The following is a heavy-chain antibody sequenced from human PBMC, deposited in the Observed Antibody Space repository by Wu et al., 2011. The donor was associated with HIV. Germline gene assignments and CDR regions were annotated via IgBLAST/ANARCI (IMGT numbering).Heavy chain of an antibody. Sequence: VQLVQSGAEVKKPGESLKISCKGSGYSFTDYWIAWVRQMPGKGLEWMGIIYPRDSETRYSPSFQGQVTFSADKSISTAYLEWSSLKASDTGMYFCARRWRLTTGLYRDAFDIWGEGTMVTVSS. CDR1: GYSFTDYW. J-gene: IGHJ3*02. V-gene: IGHV5-51*03. CDR2: IYPRDSET. D-gene: IGHD6-19*01. CDR3: ARRWRLTTGLYRDAFDI.